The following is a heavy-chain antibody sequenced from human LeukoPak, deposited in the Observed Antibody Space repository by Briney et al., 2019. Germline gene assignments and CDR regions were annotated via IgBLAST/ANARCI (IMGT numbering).Heavy chain of an antibody. V-gene: IGHV3-7*02. Sequence: GGSLRLSCAASGFTISNYWMNWVRQAPGKGLEWVVNIKQDGSDKRYVDSVKGRFTISRDNAKNSLYLQMNSLRAEDTAAYYCARVYYDSSGYYQLDYWGQGTLVTVSS. J-gene: IGHJ4*02. CDR3: ARVYYDSSGYYQLDY. CDR1: GFTISNYW. D-gene: IGHD3-22*01. CDR2: IKQDGSDK.